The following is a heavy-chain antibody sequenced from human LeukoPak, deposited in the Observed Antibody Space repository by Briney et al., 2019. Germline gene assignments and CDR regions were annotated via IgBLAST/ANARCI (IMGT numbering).Heavy chain of an antibody. CDR1: GFTFSSYS. CDR3: ARDLQSSGWYSD. J-gene: IGHJ4*02. V-gene: IGHV3-21*01. CDR2: ISSSSSYI. Sequence: GGSLRLSCAASGFTFSSYSMNWVRQAPGKGLEWVSSISSSSSYIYYADSVKGRFTISRDNAKNSLYLQMNSLRAEDTAVYYCARDLQSSGWYSDWGQGTLVTVSS. D-gene: IGHD6-19*01.